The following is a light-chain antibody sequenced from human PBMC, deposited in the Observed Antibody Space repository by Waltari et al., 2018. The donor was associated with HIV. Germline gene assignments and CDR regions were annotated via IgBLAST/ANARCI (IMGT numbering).Light chain of an antibody. CDR2: KVS. CDR1: QSLIYSDGNTY. V-gene: IGKV2-30*01. J-gene: IGKJ1*01. CDR3: MQGTHWPPWT. Sequence: EAVMTQSPLSLPVTLGQPASISCWSSQSLIYSDGNTYLNWFQQRPGKSPRRLIYKVSSRDSGVPDRFSGSGSGTNFTLKISRVETEDLGVYYCMQGTHWPPWTFGQGTKVEI.